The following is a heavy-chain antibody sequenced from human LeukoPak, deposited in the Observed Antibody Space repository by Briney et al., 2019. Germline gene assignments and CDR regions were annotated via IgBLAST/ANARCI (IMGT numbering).Heavy chain of an antibody. Sequence: GGSLRLSCAASGFTFSSYGMHWVRQAPGKGLEWVAFIRYDGSNKYYADSVKGRFTISRDNSKNTLYLQMNSLRAEDTAVYYCARDVAPASAYYYYMDVWGKGTTVTVSS. J-gene: IGHJ6*03. CDR1: GFTFSSYG. CDR3: ARDVAPASAYYYYMDV. D-gene: IGHD5-12*01. CDR2: IRYDGSNK. V-gene: IGHV3-30*02.